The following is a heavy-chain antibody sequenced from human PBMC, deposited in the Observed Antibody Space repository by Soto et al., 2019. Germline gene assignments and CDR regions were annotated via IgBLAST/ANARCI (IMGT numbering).Heavy chain of an antibody. CDR1: GYTFTSYG. CDR3: ARARYSNYGLQAYFDY. CDR2: ISAYNGNT. Sequence: GASVKVSCKASGYTFTSYGISWVRQAPGQGLEWMGWISAYNGNTNYAQKLQGRVTMTTDTSTSTAYMELRSLRSDDTAVYYCARARYSNYGLQAYFDYWGQGPLVTVSS. D-gene: IGHD4-4*01. J-gene: IGHJ4*02. V-gene: IGHV1-18*01.